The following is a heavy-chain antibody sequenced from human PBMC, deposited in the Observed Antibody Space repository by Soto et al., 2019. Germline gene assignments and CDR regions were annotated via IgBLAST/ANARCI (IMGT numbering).Heavy chain of an antibody. V-gene: IGHV4-34*01. J-gene: IGHJ4*02. Sequence: PSATLSLTCAVSGGSFSGYYWTWIRQPPGTGLEWIGEINHSGSTNYNPSLKSRVTISVDTSKSQFSLNLSFVTAADTSVYYCATMGTPATGLYFFDYWGQGSLVTVSS. CDR2: INHSGST. CDR3: ATMGTPATGLYFFDY. CDR1: GGSFSGYY. D-gene: IGHD2-15*01.